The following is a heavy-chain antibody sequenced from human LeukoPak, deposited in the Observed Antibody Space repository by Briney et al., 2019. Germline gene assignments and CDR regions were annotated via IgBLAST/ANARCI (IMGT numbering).Heavy chain of an antibody. CDR3: ARDLTRAWYYYDSSGYSY. CDR2: ISAYNGNT. Sequence: ASVKVSCKASGYTLTSYGISWVRQAPGQGLEWMGWISAYNGNTNYAQKLQGRVTMTTDTSTSTAYMELRSLRSDDTAVYYCARDLTRAWYYYDSSGYSYWGQGTLVTVSS. V-gene: IGHV1-18*01. J-gene: IGHJ4*02. D-gene: IGHD3-22*01. CDR1: GYTLTSYG.